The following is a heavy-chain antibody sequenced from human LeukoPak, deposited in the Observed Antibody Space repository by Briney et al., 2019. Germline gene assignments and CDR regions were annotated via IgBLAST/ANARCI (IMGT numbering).Heavy chain of an antibody. CDR1: GYSFTNYW. J-gene: IGHJ3*02. Sequence: GESLKISCKGSGYSFTNYWIGWVRQMPGKGLEWMGIIQPGDSDTRYSPSFQGQVTISADKSTSTAYLQWSSLKASGTAMYYCARVVVITGDAFDIWGQGTMVTVSS. CDR2: IQPGDSDT. V-gene: IGHV5-51*01. D-gene: IGHD3-22*01. CDR3: ARVVVITGDAFDI.